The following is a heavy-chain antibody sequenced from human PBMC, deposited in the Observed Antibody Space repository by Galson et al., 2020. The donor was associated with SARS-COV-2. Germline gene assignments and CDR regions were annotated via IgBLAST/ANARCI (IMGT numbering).Heavy chain of an antibody. CDR1: GFTFSSYE. Sequence: TGGPLRLSCAASGFTFSSYEMNWVRQAPGKGLEWVSYISSSGSTIYYADSVKGRFTISRDNAKNSLYLQMNSLRAEDTAVYYCARAFYYHDIFDYWGQGTLVTVSS. CDR2: ISSSGSTI. V-gene: IGHV3-48*03. CDR3: ARAFYYHDIFDY. D-gene: IGHD3-10*01. J-gene: IGHJ4*02.